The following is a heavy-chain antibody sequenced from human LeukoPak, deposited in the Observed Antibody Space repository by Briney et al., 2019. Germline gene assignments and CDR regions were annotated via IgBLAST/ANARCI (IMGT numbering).Heavy chain of an antibody. D-gene: IGHD3-3*01. CDR2: ISAYNGNT. J-gene: IGHJ6*03. Sequence: ASVKVSCKASGYTFTSYDINWVRQATGQGLEWMGWISAYNGNTNYAQKLQGRVTMTTDTSTSTAYMELRSLRSDDTAVYYCARHRRPYYDFWSGYYRPDYYYYMDVWGKGTTVTVSS. CDR3: ARHRRPYYDFWSGYYRPDYYYYMDV. CDR1: GYTFTSYD. V-gene: IGHV1-18*01.